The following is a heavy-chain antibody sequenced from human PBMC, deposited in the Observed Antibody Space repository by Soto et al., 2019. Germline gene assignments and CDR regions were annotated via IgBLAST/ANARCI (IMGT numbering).Heavy chain of an antibody. J-gene: IGHJ4*02. Sequence: GGSLRLSCAASGSIFSSYGMHWVRQAPGKGLEWVAVTSYDGGNNNYADSVRGRFTISRDNSKNTLYLQMNSLRAEDTAVYYCAKDTYYHDSSGFYVFDYWGQGTPVTVSS. CDR2: TSYDGGNN. CDR3: AKDTYYHDSSGFYVFDY. V-gene: IGHV3-30*18. D-gene: IGHD3-22*01. CDR1: GSIFSSYG.